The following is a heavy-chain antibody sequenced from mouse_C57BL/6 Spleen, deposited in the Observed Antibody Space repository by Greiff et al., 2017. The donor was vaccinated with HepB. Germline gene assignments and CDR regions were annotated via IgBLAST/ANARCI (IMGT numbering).Heavy chain of an antibody. Sequence: VQLQQPGAELVMPGASVKLSCKASGYTFTSYWMPWVKQRPGQGLEWIGEIDPSDSYTNYTQKFKGKSTVTVDTAASTAYMQLSSLTSEDSAVYYCARLIGGMAMDYWGQGTSVTVSS. CDR1: GYTFTSYW. CDR3: ARLIGGMAMDY. V-gene: IGHV1-69*01. CDR2: IDPSDSYT. J-gene: IGHJ4*01.